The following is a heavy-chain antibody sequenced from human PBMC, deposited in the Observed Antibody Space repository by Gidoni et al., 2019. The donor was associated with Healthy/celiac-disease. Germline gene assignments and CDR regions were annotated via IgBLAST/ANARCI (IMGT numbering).Heavy chain of an antibody. CDR2: ISSSSSYI. Sequence: EVQLVESGGGLVKPGGSLRLSCAASGFPFSSYSMNWVRQAPGKGLEWVSSISSSSSYIYYADSVKGRFTISRDNAKNSLYLQMNSLRAEDTAVYYCARESLDDYGDLNWFDPWGQGTLVTVSS. CDR1: GFPFSSYS. J-gene: IGHJ5*02. D-gene: IGHD4-17*01. V-gene: IGHV3-21*01. CDR3: ARESLDDYGDLNWFDP.